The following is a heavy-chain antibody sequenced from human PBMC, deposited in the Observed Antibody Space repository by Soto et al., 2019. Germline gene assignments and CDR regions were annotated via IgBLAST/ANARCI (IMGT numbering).Heavy chain of an antibody. V-gene: IGHV3-30*18. J-gene: IGHJ4*02. CDR3: AKDIAAADAFDY. Sequence: QVQLVESEGGVVQPGRSLRLSCAASGFTFSSYGMHWVRQAPGKGLEWVAVISYDGSNKYYADSVKGRFTISRDNSKNTLYLQMNSLRAEDTAVYYCAKDIAAADAFDYWGQGTLVTVSS. CDR1: GFTFSSYG. CDR2: ISYDGSNK. D-gene: IGHD6-13*01.